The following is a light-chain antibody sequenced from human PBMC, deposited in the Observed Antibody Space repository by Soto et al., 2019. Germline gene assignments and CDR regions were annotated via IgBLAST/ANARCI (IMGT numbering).Light chain of an antibody. J-gene: IGLJ1*01. CDR3: QVWDYDTDHFV. V-gene: IGLV3-21*02. Sequence: SYELTQAPSVSVAPGQTARIGCGGDNIGSKSVHWYQQRPGQAPVLVVYADSDRPTGIPERLSCSNPGNTATLPISRVEAGDEADYYCQVWDYDTDHFVFGPGTKLTVL. CDR1: NIGSKS. CDR2: ADS.